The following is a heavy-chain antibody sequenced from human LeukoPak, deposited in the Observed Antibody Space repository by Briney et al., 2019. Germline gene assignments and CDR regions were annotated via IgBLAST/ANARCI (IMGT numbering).Heavy chain of an antibody. V-gene: IGHV1-2*02. D-gene: IGHD1-26*01. Sequence: WASVKVSCKASGYTFTGYYMHWVRQAPGQGLEWMGWISPNSGGTNYAQKFQGRVTMTRDTSISTAYMELSRLRSDDTAVYYCARGVGAMITFDYWGQGTLVTVSS. CDR2: ISPNSGGT. CDR1: GYTFTGYY. CDR3: ARGVGAMITFDY. J-gene: IGHJ4*02.